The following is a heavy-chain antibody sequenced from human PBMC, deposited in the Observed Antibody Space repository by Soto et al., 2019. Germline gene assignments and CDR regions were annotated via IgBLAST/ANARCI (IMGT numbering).Heavy chain of an antibody. D-gene: IGHD3-10*01. Sequence: PGGSLRLSCAASGFTFSSYWMSWVRQAPGKGLEWVANIKQDGSEKYYVDSVKGRFTISRDNAKNSLYLQMNSLRAEDTAVYYCARVYIPVGWFGELDRWFDPWGQGTLVTVSS. J-gene: IGHJ5*02. CDR2: IKQDGSEK. CDR3: ARVYIPVGWFGELDRWFDP. V-gene: IGHV3-7*01. CDR1: GFTFSSYW.